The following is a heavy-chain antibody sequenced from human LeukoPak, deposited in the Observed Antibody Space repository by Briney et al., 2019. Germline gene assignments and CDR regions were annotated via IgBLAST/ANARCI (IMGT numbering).Heavy chain of an antibody. CDR1: GFTFSSYW. J-gene: IGHJ3*02. D-gene: IGHD1-26*01. V-gene: IGHV3-74*01. CDR2: INSDGSST. CDR3: ARVRSGSYGAFDI. Sequence: GGSLRLSCAASGFTFSSYWMHWVRQAPGKGLVWVSRINSDGSSTSYADSVKGRFTISRDNAKNTLYLQMNSLRAEDTAVYYCARVRSGSYGAFDIWGQGTMVTVSS.